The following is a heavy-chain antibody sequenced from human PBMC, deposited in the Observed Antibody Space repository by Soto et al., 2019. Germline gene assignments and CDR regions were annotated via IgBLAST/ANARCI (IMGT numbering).Heavy chain of an antibody. CDR2: ISAGGATT. V-gene: IGHV3-23*04. J-gene: IGHJ4*02. CDR1: GFTFGNFA. Sequence: EVQLVESGGGLVQPGGSLRLSCTPSGFTFGNFAMSWVRQAPGKGLEWVSSISAGGATTYYADSVKGRVTMSRDNSKNTLSLQMISLRAEDSAVYHCAKDRGGTGWPFDHWGQGTLVTVSS. CDR3: AKDRGGTGWPFDH. D-gene: IGHD6-19*01.